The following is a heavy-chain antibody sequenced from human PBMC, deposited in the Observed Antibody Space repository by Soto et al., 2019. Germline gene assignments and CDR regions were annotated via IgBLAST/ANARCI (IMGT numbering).Heavy chain of an antibody. J-gene: IGHJ5*02. Sequence: QVQLQESGPGLVKPSQTLSLTCTVSGGSISSGDHYWSWIRQRPGKGLEWIGYISYRGSTYYNPSLKSRVTTSVDTSKNQFSLKLRSVTAADTAVYYCARVTLDADCYNCRFDPWGQGTLVTVSS. D-gene: IGHD2-21*01. CDR1: GGSISSGDHY. V-gene: IGHV4-31*03. CDR3: ARVTLDADCYNCRFDP. CDR2: ISYRGST.